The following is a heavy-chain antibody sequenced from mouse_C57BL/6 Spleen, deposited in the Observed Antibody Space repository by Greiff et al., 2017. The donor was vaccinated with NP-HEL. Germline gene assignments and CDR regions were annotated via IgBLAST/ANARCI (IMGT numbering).Heavy chain of an antibody. V-gene: IGHV14-4*01. J-gene: IGHJ3*01. Sequence: EVQLQQSGAELVRPGASVKLSCTASGFNIKDDYMHWVKQRTEQGLEWIGWIDPENGDTEYASKFQGKATITADTSSNTAYLQLSSLTSEDTAVYYCTNDGSRVFAYWGQGTLVTVSA. D-gene: IGHD1-1*01. CDR3: TNDGSRVFAY. CDR1: GFNIKDDY. CDR2: IDPENGDT.